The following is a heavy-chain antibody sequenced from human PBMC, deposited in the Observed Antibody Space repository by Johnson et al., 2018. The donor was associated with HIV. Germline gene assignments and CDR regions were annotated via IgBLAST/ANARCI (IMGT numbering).Heavy chain of an antibody. J-gene: IGHJ3*02. D-gene: IGHD6-6*01. V-gene: IGHV3-30*04. Sequence: QVQLVESGGGVVQPGRSLRLSCAASGFTFSSYAMHWVRQAPGQGLEWVAVISDDGSNKYYADSVKGRFTISRYNSKNTLYLQMNSLRAEDTAVYYCAFIEYSSLDALDIWGQGKMVTVSS. CDR3: AFIEYSSLDALDI. CDR2: ISDDGSNK. CDR1: GFTFSSYA.